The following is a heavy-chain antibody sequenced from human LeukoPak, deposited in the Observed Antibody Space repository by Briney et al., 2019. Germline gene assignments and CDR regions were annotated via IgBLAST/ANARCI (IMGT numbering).Heavy chain of an antibody. V-gene: IGHV3-7*01. D-gene: IGHD3-3*01. J-gene: IGHJ4*02. CDR2: IKQDGSEK. Sequence: GGSLRLSCAASGFTFSSYGMHWVRQAPGKGLEWVANIKQDGSEKYYVDSVKGRFTISRDNAKNSLYLQMNSLRAEDTAVYYCARAGRFGYFDYWGQGTLVTVSS. CDR3: ARAGRFGYFDY. CDR1: GFTFSSYG.